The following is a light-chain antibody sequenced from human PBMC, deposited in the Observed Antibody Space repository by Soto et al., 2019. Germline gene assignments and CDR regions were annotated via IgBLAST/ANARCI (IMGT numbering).Light chain of an antibody. Sequence: EIVLTQSPATLSLCPGERATLSCGASQSVNSRYLAWYQQKPGLAPRLLIYDASSRPTGIPDRFSGSGSGTDFTLTISRLEPEDFAVYYCQQYGNSPRTFGGGTKVEIK. CDR2: DAS. CDR3: QQYGNSPRT. CDR1: QSVNSRY. J-gene: IGKJ4*01. V-gene: IGKV3D-20*01.